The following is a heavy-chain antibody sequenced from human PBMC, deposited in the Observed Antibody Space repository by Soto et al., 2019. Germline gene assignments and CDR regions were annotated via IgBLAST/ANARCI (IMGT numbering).Heavy chain of an antibody. Sequence: PGGSLRLSCAASGFTFGSYGMHWVRQAPGKGLEWVAVISYDGSNKYYADSVKGRFTISRDNSKNTLYLQMNSLRAEDTAVYYCARDARVAGKAEYFQHWGQGTLVTVSS. J-gene: IGHJ1*01. D-gene: IGHD6-19*01. CDR1: GFTFGSYG. V-gene: IGHV3-33*05. CDR2: ISYDGSNK. CDR3: ARDARVAGKAEYFQH.